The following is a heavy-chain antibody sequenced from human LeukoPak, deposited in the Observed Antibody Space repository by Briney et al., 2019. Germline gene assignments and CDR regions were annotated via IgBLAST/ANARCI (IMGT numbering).Heavy chain of an antibody. J-gene: IGHJ5*02. CDR1: GGSISSYY. CDR2: IYYSGST. D-gene: IGHD6-25*01. Sequence: SETLSLTCTVSGGSISSYYWSWIRQPPGKGLEWIGYIYYSGSTNYNPSLKSRVTISVDTSKNQFSLKLSSVTAADTAVYYCARMWFSSGWDRQFDPWGQGTLVTVSS. V-gene: IGHV4-59*01. CDR3: ARMWFSSGWDRQFDP.